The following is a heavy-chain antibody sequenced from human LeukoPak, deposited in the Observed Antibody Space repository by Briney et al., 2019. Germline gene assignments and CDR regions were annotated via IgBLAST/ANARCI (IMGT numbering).Heavy chain of an antibody. CDR3: AKDRVGYYGSGSYYPY. Sequence: PGGSLRLSCAASGFTFSSYAMSWVRQAPGKGLEWVSAISGSGGSTYYADSVKGRFTISRDNSKNTLYLQMNSLRAEDTAVYYCAKDRVGYYGSGSYYPYWGQGTLVTVSS. CDR2: ISGSGGST. V-gene: IGHV3-23*01. D-gene: IGHD3-10*01. J-gene: IGHJ4*02. CDR1: GFTFSSYA.